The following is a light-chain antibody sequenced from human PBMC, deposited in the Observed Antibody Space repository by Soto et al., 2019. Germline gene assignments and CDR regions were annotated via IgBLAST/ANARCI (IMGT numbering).Light chain of an antibody. Sequence: ENVLTQSPGTLSLSPGERATLSCRASQSVSSSYLAWYQQKPGQAPRLLIYGASSRATGIPDRFSGSGPGTDFTLPISRLEPEDFAVYYCQRFGSSPWTFGQGTKVEIK. CDR3: QRFGSSPWT. CDR1: QSVSSSY. J-gene: IGKJ1*01. V-gene: IGKV3-20*01. CDR2: GAS.